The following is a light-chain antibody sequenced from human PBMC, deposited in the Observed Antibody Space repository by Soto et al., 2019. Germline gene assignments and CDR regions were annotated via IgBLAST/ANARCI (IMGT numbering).Light chain of an antibody. J-gene: IGKJ4*01. CDR2: VTS. Sequence: EIVLTQSPGTLYLSPGERATLSCRASQTIAANYLAWYQQKPGQAPRLLISVTSNRATGIPARFSGSGSGTAFTLTISRLEPDDFAVYYGQQYGSSPLTFGGGTKVEIK. CDR1: QTIAANY. V-gene: IGKV3-20*01. CDR3: QQYGSSPLT.